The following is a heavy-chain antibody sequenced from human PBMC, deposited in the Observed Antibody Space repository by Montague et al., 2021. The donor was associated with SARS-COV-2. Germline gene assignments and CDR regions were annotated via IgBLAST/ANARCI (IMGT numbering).Heavy chain of an antibody. CDR1: GFTFSSYF. CDR3: ARDASSNYGEGNYFDY. D-gene: IGHD4-11*01. CDR2: ISTSSSYI. J-gene: IGHJ4*02. V-gene: IGHV3-21*01. Sequence: SLRLSCAASGFTFSSYFMNWVRQAPGKGLEWVSSISTSSSYIYYVDSVKGRFTISRDNAKNSLHLQMSSLRAEDTAVYYCARDASSNYGEGNYFDYWGQGTLVTVSS.